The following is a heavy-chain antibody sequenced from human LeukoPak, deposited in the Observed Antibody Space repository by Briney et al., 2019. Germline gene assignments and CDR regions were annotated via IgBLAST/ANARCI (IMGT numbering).Heavy chain of an antibody. J-gene: IGHJ5*02. CDR1: GFRFNSYG. CDR3: AKDRISASGRGDWFDP. Sequence: GGSLRLSCAASGFRFNSYGMTWVRLAPGKGLEWVSAISAGGDRTYYAGAVKGRFTISRDNSKNTLYLQMNSLRAEDTAVYYCAKDRISASGRGDWFDPWGQGTLVTVSS. D-gene: IGHD6-13*01. V-gene: IGHV3-23*01. CDR2: ISAGGDRT.